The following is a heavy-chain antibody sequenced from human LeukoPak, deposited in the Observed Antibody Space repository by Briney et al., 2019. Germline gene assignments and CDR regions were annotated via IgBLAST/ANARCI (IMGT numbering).Heavy chain of an antibody. CDR1: GYTFTGYY. V-gene: IGHV1-2*02. D-gene: IGHD2-15*01. CDR3: ARGYCSGGSFYLIDF. CDR2: INPNSGGT. J-gene: IGHJ4*02. Sequence: ASVKVSCKASGYTFTGYYMHWVRQAPGQGLEWMGWINPNSGGTNYAQKFQGRVTMTRDTSISTAYMELSRLRSDDTAVYYCARGYCSGGSFYLIDFWGQGTLVTVPT.